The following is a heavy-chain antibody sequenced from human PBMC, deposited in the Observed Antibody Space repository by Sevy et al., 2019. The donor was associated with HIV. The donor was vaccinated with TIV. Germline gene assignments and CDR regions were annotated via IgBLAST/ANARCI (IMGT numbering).Heavy chain of an antibody. Sequence: ASVKVSCKASGGTFSSYAISWVRQAPGQGLEWMGGIIPIFGTANYAQKFQGRVTITADESTSTAYMELSSLRSEDTAGYYCARERIIMVRGVYYYYGMDVWGQGTTVTVSS. CDR1: GGTFSSYA. CDR3: ARERIIMVRGVYYYYGMDV. D-gene: IGHD3-10*01. J-gene: IGHJ6*02. V-gene: IGHV1-69*13. CDR2: IIPIFGTA.